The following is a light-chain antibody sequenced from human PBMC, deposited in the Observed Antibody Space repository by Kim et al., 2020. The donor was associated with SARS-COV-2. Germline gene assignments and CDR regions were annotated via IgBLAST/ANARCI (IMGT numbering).Light chain of an antibody. J-gene: IGLJ1*01. CDR3: QAWDSNTCV. Sequence: VSPGQTVNIACSGDKLGDNHVSWYQQKAGQSPLLVLYQDNKRPSEIPERFSGSNSGNAATLTITGTQTMDEADYYCQAWDSNTCVFGTGTKVTVL. V-gene: IGLV3-1*01. CDR1: KLGDNH. CDR2: QDN.